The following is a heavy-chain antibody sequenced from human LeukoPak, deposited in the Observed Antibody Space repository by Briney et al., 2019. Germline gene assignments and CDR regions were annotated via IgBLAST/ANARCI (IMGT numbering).Heavy chain of an antibody. V-gene: IGHV3-7*01. Sequence: GGSLRLSCVASGFTFRSHWMTWVRQAPGKGLEWVANIKEDGSESYYVDSVKGRFTTSRDNAKNSLYLQMSSLRADDTAVYYCARGTIDNWNQGVYFDFWGQGTLVTVSS. D-gene: IGHD1-20*01. J-gene: IGHJ4*02. CDR1: GFTFRSHW. CDR2: IKEDGSES. CDR3: ARGTIDNWNQGVYFDF.